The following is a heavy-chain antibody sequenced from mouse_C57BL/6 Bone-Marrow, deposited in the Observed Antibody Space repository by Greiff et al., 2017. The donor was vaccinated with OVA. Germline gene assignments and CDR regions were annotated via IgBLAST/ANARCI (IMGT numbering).Heavy chain of an antibody. CDR3: ARLHWVDAMDD. CDR1: GFTFTDYY. D-gene: IGHD4-1*01. CDR2: IRNKANGYTT. J-gene: IGHJ4*01. Sequence: EVQLVESGGGLVQPGGSLSLSCAASGFTFTDYYMSWVRQPPGTALAWLGFIRNKANGYTTEYSASVKGLFTISRYNSQSILYLQMNSLRAEDSATYYCARLHWVDAMDDWGQGTSVTVSS. V-gene: IGHV7-3*01.